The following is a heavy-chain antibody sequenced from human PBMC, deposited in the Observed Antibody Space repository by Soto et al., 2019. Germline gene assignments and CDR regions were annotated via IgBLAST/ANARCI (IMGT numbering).Heavy chain of an antibody. Sequence: SETLSLTCTVSGTSISSSSYYWGWIRQPPGKGLEWIGSIYYSGSTYYNPSLKSRVTISVDTSKNQFSLKLSSVTAADTAVYYCARAMGVQGNDACDTRGQGTRFTVSS. V-gene: IGHV4-39*01. J-gene: IGHJ3*02. CDR3: ARAMGVQGNDACDT. CDR1: GTSISSSSYY. CDR2: IYYSGST. D-gene: IGHD5-18*01.